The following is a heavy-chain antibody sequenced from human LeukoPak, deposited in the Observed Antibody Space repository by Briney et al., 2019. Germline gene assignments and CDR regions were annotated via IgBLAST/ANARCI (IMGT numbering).Heavy chain of an antibody. CDR2: ISSSSSYI. Sequence: HPGGSLRLSCAASGFTFSSYSMNWVRQAPGKGLEWVSSISSSSSYIYYADSVKGRFTISRDNAKNSLYLQMNSLRAEDTAVYYCARSIFGVVMVDAFDIWGQGTMVTVSS. CDR1: GFTFSSYS. J-gene: IGHJ3*02. CDR3: ARSIFGVVMVDAFDI. D-gene: IGHD3-3*01. V-gene: IGHV3-21*01.